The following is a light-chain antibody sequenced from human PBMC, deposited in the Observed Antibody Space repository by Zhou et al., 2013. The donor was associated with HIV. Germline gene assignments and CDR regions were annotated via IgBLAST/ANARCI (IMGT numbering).Light chain of an antibody. V-gene: IGKV1-5*03. CDR1: QDISSW. CDR3: QQYDNLWT. Sequence: DIQMTQSPSSLSASVGDRVTITCQASQDISSWLAWYQVKPGKAPKLIIYKASNLQTGVPSRFSGHGSATEFNLTIDGLQGDDFATYFCQQYDNLWTFGPGTRV. CDR2: KAS. J-gene: IGKJ1*01.